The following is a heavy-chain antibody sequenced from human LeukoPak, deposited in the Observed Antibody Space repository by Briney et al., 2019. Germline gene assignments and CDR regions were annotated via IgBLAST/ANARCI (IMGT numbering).Heavy chain of an antibody. V-gene: IGHV3-30*02. D-gene: IGHD2-15*01. CDR2: IRYDGTNK. CDR1: GFTFSSYG. CDR3: ARDRGRYCSGGSCYQFDY. Sequence: GGSLRLSCAASGFTFSSYGIHWVRQAPGKGLEWVAFIRYDGTNKYYADSVKGRFTISRDNSKNTLYLQMNSLRAEDTAVYYCARDRGRYCSGGSCYQFDYWGQGTLVTVSS. J-gene: IGHJ4*02.